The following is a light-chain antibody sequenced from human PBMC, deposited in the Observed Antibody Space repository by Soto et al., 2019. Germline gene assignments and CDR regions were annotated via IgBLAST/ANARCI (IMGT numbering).Light chain of an antibody. Sequence: DIVMTQSPDSLAVSLGERATINCKSSQSIFYSSSNKNYLAWYQHKPGQPPKVLVYWASTRESGVPDRFSGSGSGKNFTLNIRRLAGGDVALFYCQQYYGTPYTFGQGTKLEIK. V-gene: IGKV4-1*01. CDR1: QSIFYSSSNKNY. CDR2: WAS. J-gene: IGKJ2*01. CDR3: QQYYGTPYT.